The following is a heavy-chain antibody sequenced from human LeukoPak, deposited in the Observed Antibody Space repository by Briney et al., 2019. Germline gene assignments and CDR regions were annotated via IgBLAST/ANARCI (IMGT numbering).Heavy chain of an antibody. CDR2: ISAYNGNT. Sequence: VASVKVSCKASGYTFTSYGISWVRQAPGQGLEWMGWISAYNGNTNYAQKLQGRVTMTTDTSTSTAYMELRSLRSDDTAVYYCARLSLRLYDSSGYPQDYYYGMDVWGQGTTVTVSS. CDR3: ARLSLRLYDSSGYPQDYYYGMDV. J-gene: IGHJ6*02. V-gene: IGHV1-18*01. D-gene: IGHD3-22*01. CDR1: GYTFTSYG.